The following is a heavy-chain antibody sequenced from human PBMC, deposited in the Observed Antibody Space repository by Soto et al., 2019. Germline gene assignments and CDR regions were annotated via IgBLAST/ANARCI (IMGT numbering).Heavy chain of an antibody. CDR2: VSSTGGYT. CDR3: ARLRVGVNWYFDL. Sequence: QMQLVESGGDLVKPGGSLRLSCAASGFNFGDYYMSWVRQAPGKGLEWVSFVSSTGGYTKYPDSVGGRFPVSRDNGKNSLHLQLNSLRVDDTAVYYCARLRVGVNWYFDLWGRGTLVTVSS. V-gene: IGHV3-11*06. D-gene: IGHD1-26*01. J-gene: IGHJ2*01. CDR1: GFNFGDYY.